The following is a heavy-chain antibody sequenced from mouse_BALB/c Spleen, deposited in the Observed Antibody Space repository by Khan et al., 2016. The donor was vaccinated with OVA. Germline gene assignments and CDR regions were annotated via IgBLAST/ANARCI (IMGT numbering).Heavy chain of an antibody. V-gene: IGHV5-17*02. J-gene: IGHJ1*01. CDR3: ARSGGNYHWYFDV. CDR2: ISSGSSTI. Sequence: EVELVESGGGLVQPGGSRKLSCAASGFTFSSFGMHWVRQAPKKGLEWVAYISSGSSTIYYVDTVKGRFTISRDNPKHTLFLQMTSLRSEDTAMYYCARSGGNYHWYFDVWGEGTSVTVSS. CDR1: GFTFSSFG. D-gene: IGHD2-1*01.